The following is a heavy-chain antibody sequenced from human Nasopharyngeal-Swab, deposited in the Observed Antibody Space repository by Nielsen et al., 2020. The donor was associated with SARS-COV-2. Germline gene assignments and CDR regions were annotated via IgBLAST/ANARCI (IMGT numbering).Heavy chain of an antibody. V-gene: IGHV3-11*04. CDR3: AREPGYDSSGYALGY. J-gene: IGHJ4*02. CDR2: ISSSGSTI. D-gene: IGHD3-22*01. CDR1: GFTFSDYY. Sequence: GGSLRLSCAASGFTFSDYYMSWIRQAPGKGLEWVSYISSSGSTIYYADSVKGRFTISRDNAKNSRYLQMNSLRAEDTAVYYCAREPGYDSSGYALGYWGQGTLVTVSS.